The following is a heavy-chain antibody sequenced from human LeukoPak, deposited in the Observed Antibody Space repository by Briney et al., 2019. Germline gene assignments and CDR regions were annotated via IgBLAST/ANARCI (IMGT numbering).Heavy chain of an antibody. V-gene: IGHV1-8*01. CDR2: MNPNSGNT. CDR1: GYTFTSYD. Sequence: ASVTVSCKASGYTFTSYDINWVRQAAGQGLEWMGWMNPNSGNTDYAQKFQGRVTMTRNTSISTAYMELSSLRSEDTAVYYCARSVLWFGEFDWGQGTLVTVSS. D-gene: IGHD3-10*01. J-gene: IGHJ4*02. CDR3: ARSVLWFGEFD.